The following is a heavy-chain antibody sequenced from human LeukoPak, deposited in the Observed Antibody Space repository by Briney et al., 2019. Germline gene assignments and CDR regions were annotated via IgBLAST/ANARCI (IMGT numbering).Heavy chain of an antibody. CDR2: ISSNRGET. V-gene: IGHV3-64*02. CDR3: ARGRSPRGYYYGMDV. CDR1: GFSFSSYV. Sequence: PGGSLRLSCAASGFSFSSYVMHWVRQAPGKGLEYVSAISSNRGETYYADSVKGRFTISRDNSKNALYLQMGSLRVEDMAVYYCARGRSPRGYYYGMDVWGQGTTVTVS. D-gene: IGHD1-26*01. J-gene: IGHJ6*02.